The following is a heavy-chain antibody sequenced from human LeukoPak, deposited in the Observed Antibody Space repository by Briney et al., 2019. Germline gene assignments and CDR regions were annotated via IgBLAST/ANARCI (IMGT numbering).Heavy chain of an antibody. Sequence: PSETLSLTCTVSGGSLSSYYWSWIRQPPGKGLEWIGYIYYSGSTNYNPSLKSRVTISVDTSKNQFSLKLSSVTAADTAVYYCAREAAVAGTLSKVFDYYYYMDVWGKGTTVTVSS. CDR3: AREAAVAGTLSKVFDYYYYMDV. D-gene: IGHD6-19*01. J-gene: IGHJ6*03. CDR1: GGSLSSYY. CDR2: IYYSGST. V-gene: IGHV4-59*01.